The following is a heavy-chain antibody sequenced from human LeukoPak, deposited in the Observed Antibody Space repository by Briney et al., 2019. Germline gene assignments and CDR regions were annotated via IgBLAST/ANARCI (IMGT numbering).Heavy chain of an antibody. CDR3: ARLLEEGFWSGGDY. J-gene: IGHJ4*02. V-gene: IGHV3-33*01. Sequence: GGSLRLSCVASGFNFRSYGMHWVRQAPGKGLEWVAIIWYDGSDKYYADSVKGRFTISRDNSRNTLYLQMNSLRAEDTAVYYCARLLEEGFWSGGDYWGQGTLVTVSS. CDR2: IWYDGSDK. CDR1: GFNFRSYG. D-gene: IGHD3-3*01.